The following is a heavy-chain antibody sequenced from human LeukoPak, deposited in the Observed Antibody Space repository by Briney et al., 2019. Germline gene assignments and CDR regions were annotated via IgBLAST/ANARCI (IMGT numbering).Heavy chain of an antibody. V-gene: IGHV3-30*18. D-gene: IGHD5-12*01. Sequence: GGSLRLSCAASGVTFSSYGMHWVRQAPGKGLEWVALISSDGNDKLYGDSVKGRFTISRDDSKSTLYLQMNSLRAEDTAVYYCAKDRGYSGYEGAAFDLWGQGTMVTVSS. J-gene: IGHJ3*01. CDR2: ISSDGNDK. CDR1: GVTFSSYG. CDR3: AKDRGYSGYEGAAFDL.